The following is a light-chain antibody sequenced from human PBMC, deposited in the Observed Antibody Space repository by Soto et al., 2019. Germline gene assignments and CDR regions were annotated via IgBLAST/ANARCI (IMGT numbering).Light chain of an antibody. CDR1: SSDVGGYNY. CDR2: DVS. CDR3: SSYTTSSPHVV. Sequence: QSALTQPASVSGSPGQSITISCTGTSSDVGGYNYVSWYQQHPGKAPKLIIYDVSNRPSGVSNRFSVSKYGNTASLTISGRQAEDEADYYCSSYTTSSPHVVFGGGTQLTVL. V-gene: IGLV2-14*01. J-gene: IGLJ2*01.